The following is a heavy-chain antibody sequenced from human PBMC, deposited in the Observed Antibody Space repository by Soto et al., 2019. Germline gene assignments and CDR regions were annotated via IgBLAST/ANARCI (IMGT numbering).Heavy chain of an antibody. CDR2: ISDSGST. Sequence: QVQLQESGPGLVRPSQTLSLTCTVSAGSISTINYYWSWIGQHPEKGLEWIGYISDSGSTFYHSSLKSRVTISLDTSKNQFSLTLTSVTAADTAVEYGARSAQWDGFDPWGQGTMVTVSS. D-gene: IGHD2-8*01. J-gene: IGHJ3*01. CDR3: ARSAQWDGFDP. V-gene: IGHV4-31*03. CDR1: AGSISTINYY.